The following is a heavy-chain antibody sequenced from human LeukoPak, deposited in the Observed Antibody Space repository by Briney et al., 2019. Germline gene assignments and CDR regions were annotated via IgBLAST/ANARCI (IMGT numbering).Heavy chain of an antibody. J-gene: IGHJ4*02. D-gene: IGHD6-19*01. Sequence: GGSLRLSCAASGFTFSSYWMSWVRQAPGKGLEWVANIKQDGSGKYYVDSVKGRFTISRDNAKNSLYLQMNSLRAEDTAVYYCARVGVAGIVGYFDYWGQGTLVTVSS. CDR2: IKQDGSGK. V-gene: IGHV3-7*01. CDR1: GFTFSSYW. CDR3: ARVGVAGIVGYFDY.